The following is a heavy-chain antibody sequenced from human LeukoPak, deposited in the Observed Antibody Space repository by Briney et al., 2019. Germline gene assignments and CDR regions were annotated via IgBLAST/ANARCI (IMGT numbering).Heavy chain of an antibody. CDR2: INAGNGNT. V-gene: IGHV1-3*01. D-gene: IGHD6-19*01. CDR1: GYTFTSYA. J-gene: IGHJ4*02. Sequence: ASVKVSCKASGYTFTSYAMHWVRPAPGQRLEWMGWINAGNGNTKYSQKFQGRVTITRDTSASTAYMELSSLRSEDTAVYYCANERYSSGWSSGYYFDYWGQGTLVTVSS. CDR3: ANERYSSGWSSGYYFDY.